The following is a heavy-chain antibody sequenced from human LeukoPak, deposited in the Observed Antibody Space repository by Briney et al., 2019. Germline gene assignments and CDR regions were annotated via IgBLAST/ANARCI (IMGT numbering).Heavy chain of an antibody. Sequence: SETLSLTCTVSGGSISSYYWSWIRQPPGKGLEWIGYIYYSGSTNYNPSLKSRVTISVDTSKNQFSLKLSSVTAADTAVYYCARAVSRITIFGVVPNYFDYWGQGTLVTVSS. CDR3: ARAVSRITIFGVVPNYFDY. CDR2: IYYSGST. CDR1: GGSISSYY. V-gene: IGHV4-59*01. D-gene: IGHD3-3*01. J-gene: IGHJ4*02.